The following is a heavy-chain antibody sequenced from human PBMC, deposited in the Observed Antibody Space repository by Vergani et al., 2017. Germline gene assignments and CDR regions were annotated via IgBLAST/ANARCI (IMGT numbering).Heavy chain of an antibody. CDR1: GFTFSSYA. J-gene: IGHJ5*02. V-gene: IGHV3-23*01. D-gene: IGHD3-9*01. CDR3: AKETRMLTGYYRDL. Sequence: EVQLLESGGGLVQPGGSLRLSCAASGFTFSSYAMSWVRQASGKGLEWVSGISGSGGSTNYGDSVKGRISISRDNSKNTLYLQMNTLRAEDTAVYYCAKETRMLTGYYRDLWGQGTLVTVSS. CDR2: ISGSGGST.